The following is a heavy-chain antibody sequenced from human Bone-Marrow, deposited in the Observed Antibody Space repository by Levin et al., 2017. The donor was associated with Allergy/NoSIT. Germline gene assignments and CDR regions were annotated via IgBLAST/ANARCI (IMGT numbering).Heavy chain of an antibody. J-gene: IGHJ4*02. CDR1: GFTFSSYG. D-gene: IGHD2-2*01. CDR3: ARGGDIVVVPAAMRREIYYFDY. V-gene: IGHV3-33*01. Sequence: GGSLRLSCAASGFTFSSYGMHWVRQAPGKGLEWVAVIWYDGSNKYYADSVKGRFTISRDNSKNTLYLQMNSLRAEDTAVYYCARGGDIVVVPAAMRREIYYFDYWGQGTLVTVSS. CDR2: IWYDGSNK.